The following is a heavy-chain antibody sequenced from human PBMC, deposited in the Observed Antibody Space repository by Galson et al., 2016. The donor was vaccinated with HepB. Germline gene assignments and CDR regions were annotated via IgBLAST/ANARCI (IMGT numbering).Heavy chain of an antibody. CDR1: GGSISSYY. Sequence: LSLTCTVSGGSISSYYWSWIRQPPGKRLEWIGYIYYSGTTSYNPSLKSRVTISADTSKNQFSLKLTSVTAADTAVYYCAKAPYGTWGQGTLVTVSS. D-gene: IGHD4-17*01. CDR2: IYYSGTT. J-gene: IGHJ5*02. V-gene: IGHV4-59*01. CDR3: AKAPYGT.